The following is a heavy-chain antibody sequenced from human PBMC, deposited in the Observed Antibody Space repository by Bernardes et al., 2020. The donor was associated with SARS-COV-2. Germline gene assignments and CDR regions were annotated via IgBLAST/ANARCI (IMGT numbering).Heavy chain of an antibody. CDR2: VNTYNGNT. D-gene: IGHD3-22*01. CDR3: ARDPTVVSGYYYYGMDV. CDR1: GYTFTSYG. J-gene: IGHJ6*02. V-gene: IGHV1-18*04. Sequence: ASVKDSCKASGYTFTSYGFSWVRQAPGQGLEWMGWVNTYNGNTNYAQKFQGRVTMTTDTSTSTAYMELRSLRSDDTAVYYCARDPTVVSGYYYYGMDVWGQGTTVTVSS.